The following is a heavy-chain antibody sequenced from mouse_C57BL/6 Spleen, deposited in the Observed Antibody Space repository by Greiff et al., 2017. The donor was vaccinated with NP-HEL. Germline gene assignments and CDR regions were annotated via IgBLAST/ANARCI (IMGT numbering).Heavy chain of an antibody. CDR3: ARKGKHGRYFDY. CDR2: IWRGGST. Sequence: VQGVESGPGLVQPSQSLSITCTVSGFSLTSYGVHWVRQSPGKGLEWLGVIWRGGSTDYNAAFISRLGISKDNSKSQVFFKMNSLQADDTAIYYCARKGKHGRYFDYWGQGTTLTVSS. J-gene: IGHJ2*01. CDR1: GFSLTSYG. V-gene: IGHV2-2*01.